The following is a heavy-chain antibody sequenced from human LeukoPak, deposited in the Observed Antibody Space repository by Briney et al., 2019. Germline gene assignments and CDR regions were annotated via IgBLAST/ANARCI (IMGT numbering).Heavy chain of an antibody. CDR3: ARGETPQDDILTGYDYGERFDY. D-gene: IGHD3-9*01. J-gene: IGHJ4*02. V-gene: IGHV3-21*01. Sequence: GGSLRLSCAASGFTFSSYEMNWVRQAPGKGLEWVSSISSSSSYIYYADSVKGRFTISRDNAKNSLYLQMNSLRAEDTAVYYCARGETPQDDILTGYDYGERFDYWGQGTLVTVSS. CDR2: ISSSSSYI. CDR1: GFTFSSYE.